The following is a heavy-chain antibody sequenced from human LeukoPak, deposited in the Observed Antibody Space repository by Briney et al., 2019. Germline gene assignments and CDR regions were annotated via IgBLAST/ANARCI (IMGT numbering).Heavy chain of an antibody. V-gene: IGHV6-1*01. Sequence: SQTLSLTCAISGDSVSSNSAAWNWIRQSPSRGLEWLGRTYYRSKWYNDYAVSVKSRITINPDTSKNQFSLQLNSVTPEDTAVYYCASGYSSSWPLRGDCWFDPWGQGTLVIVPS. CDR3: ASGYSSSWPLRGDCWFDP. D-gene: IGHD6-13*01. J-gene: IGHJ5*02. CDR1: GDSVSSNSAA. CDR2: TYYRSKWYN.